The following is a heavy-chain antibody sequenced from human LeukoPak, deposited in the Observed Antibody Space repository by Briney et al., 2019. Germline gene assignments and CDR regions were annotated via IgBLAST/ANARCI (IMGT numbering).Heavy chain of an antibody. CDR1: GGTFGNYA. CDR3: ARGQRPTDITIFLTPYYYHMDV. D-gene: IGHD3-10*01. V-gene: IGHV1-69*05. Sequence: VASVRVSCTASGGTFGNYAISWVRQAPGHGLEWMGGIIPIYGTTNYAQKFQGRVTTYTDESTSSAYMELRSLRVEDTAVYYCARGQRPTDITIFLTPYYYHMDVWGRGTTVTVS. J-gene: IGHJ6*03. CDR2: IIPIYGTT.